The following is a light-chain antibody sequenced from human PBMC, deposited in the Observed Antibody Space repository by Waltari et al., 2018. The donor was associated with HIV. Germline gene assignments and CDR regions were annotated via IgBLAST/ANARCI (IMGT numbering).Light chain of an antibody. CDR1: SSDVGGYNY. Sequence: QSALTHPRSVSGSPGQSVTISCTGTSSDVGGYNYVSWYQQHPGKAPKFMIYDVSKGPAGGPDRCAGSKSGNTASRTISGLQDEDEADYYCCSYAGNDTFVFGGGTKLTVL. CDR2: DVS. J-gene: IGLJ2*01. CDR3: CSYAGNDTFV. V-gene: IGLV2-11*01.